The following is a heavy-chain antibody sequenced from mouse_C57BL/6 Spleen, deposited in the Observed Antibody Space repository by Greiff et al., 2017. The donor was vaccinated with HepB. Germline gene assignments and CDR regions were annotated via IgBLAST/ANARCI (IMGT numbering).Heavy chain of an antibody. CDR1: GYTFTSYW. CDR3: AGVYYGIDRYAMDY. CDR2: IHPNSGST. D-gene: IGHD2-1*01. Sequence: QVQLKQPGAELVKPGASVKLSCKASGYTFTSYWMHWVKQRPGQGLEWIGMIHPNSGSTNYNEKFKSKATLTVDKSSSTAYMQLSSLTSEDSAVWYCAGVYYGIDRYAMDYWGQGTSVTVAS. V-gene: IGHV1-64*01. J-gene: IGHJ4*01.